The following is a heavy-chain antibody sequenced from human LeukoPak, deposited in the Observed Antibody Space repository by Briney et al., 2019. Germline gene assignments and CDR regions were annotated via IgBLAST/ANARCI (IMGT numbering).Heavy chain of an antibody. Sequence: PSQTLSLTCAISGDSVSNNSAAWNWIRQSPSRGLEWLGRTYYRSKWYNDYAVSVKSRITINPDTSKNQFSLHLNSVTPEDTDVYYCAREGTMVRGVYPPFWFDPWGQGTLVTVSS. CDR3: AREGTMVRGVYPPFWFDP. D-gene: IGHD3-10*01. J-gene: IGHJ5*02. CDR1: GDSVSNNSAA. V-gene: IGHV6-1*01. CDR2: TYYRSKWYN.